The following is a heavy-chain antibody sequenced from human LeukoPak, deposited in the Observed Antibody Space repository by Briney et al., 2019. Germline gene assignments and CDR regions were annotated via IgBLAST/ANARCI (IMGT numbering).Heavy chain of an antibody. V-gene: IGHV3-11*01. Sequence: SGGSLRLSRAASGFTFSDYYMRWIRQAAGKGLEWVSYISSSGSTIYYADSVKGRFTISGGNAKNSLYLQMNSLRAEDTAVYYCARAGSSGWYLNWFDPWGQGTLVTVSS. CDR1: GFTFSDYY. CDR2: ISSSGSTI. D-gene: IGHD6-19*01. J-gene: IGHJ5*02. CDR3: ARAGSSGWYLNWFDP.